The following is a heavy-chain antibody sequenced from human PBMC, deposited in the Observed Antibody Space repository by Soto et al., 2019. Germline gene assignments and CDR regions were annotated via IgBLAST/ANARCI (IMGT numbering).Heavy chain of an antibody. J-gene: IGHJ6*02. Sequence: SETLSLTCTVSGGSISSSSYYWGWIRQPPGKGLEWIGGIYYSGSTYYNLSLKSRVTISVDTSKNQFSLKLSSVTAADTAVYYCARHEGDSYGYYYYYGMDVWGQGTTVTVSS. CDR3: ARHEGDSYGYYYYYGMDV. CDR1: GGSISSSSYY. V-gene: IGHV4-39*01. CDR2: IYYSGST. D-gene: IGHD5-18*01.